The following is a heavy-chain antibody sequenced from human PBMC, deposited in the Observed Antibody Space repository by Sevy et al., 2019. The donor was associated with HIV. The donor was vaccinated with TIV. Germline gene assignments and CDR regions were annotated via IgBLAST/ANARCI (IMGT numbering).Heavy chain of an antibody. CDR2: IKQDGSHK. CDR3: ARGVTTVSPSDY. V-gene: IGHV3-7*01. D-gene: IGHD4-17*01. CDR1: GFTFSDYW. J-gene: IGHJ4*02. Sequence: GGSLRLSCTASGFTFSDYWMSWVRQAPGKGLEWVANIKQDGSHKHYVDSVKGRFTISRDNAKNSLYLQMNSLRAGDTAVYYCARGVTTVSPSDYWGQGTLVTVSS.